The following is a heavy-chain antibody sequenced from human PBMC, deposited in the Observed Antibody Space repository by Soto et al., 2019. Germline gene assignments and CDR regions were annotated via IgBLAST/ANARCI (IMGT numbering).Heavy chain of an antibody. Sequence: SGPTLVNPTQTLTLTCTFSGFSLSTSGMRVSWIRQPPGKALEWLARIDWDDDKLYSTSLKTRLTISKDTSKNQVVLTMTNMDPVDTATYSCAFTKTWYSSEHDYWGQGTLVPVSS. D-gene: IGHD6-19*01. J-gene: IGHJ4*02. CDR1: GFSLSTSGMR. CDR2: IDWDDDK. V-gene: IGHV2-70*04. CDR3: AFTKTWYSSEHDY.